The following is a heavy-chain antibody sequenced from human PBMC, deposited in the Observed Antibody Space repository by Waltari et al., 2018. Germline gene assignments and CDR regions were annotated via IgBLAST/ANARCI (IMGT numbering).Heavy chain of an antibody. J-gene: IGHJ6*03. D-gene: IGHD6-6*01. Sequence: QVQLQESGPGLVKPSETLSLTCTVSGYSISSGYYWGWIRQPPGKGLEWIGSIYHSGSTYYNPSLKSRVTISVDTSKNQFSLKLSSVTAADTAVYYCARDTISLAARHYYYYMDVWGKGTTVTVSS. CDR1: GYSISSGYY. V-gene: IGHV4-38-2*02. CDR2: IYHSGST. CDR3: ARDTISLAARHYYYYMDV.